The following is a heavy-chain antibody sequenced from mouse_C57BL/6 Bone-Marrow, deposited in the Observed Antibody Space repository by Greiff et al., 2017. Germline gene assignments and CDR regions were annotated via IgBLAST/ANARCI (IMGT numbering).Heavy chain of an antibody. CDR1: GYTFTDYE. V-gene: IGHV1-15*01. Sequence: VQLQQSGAELVRPGASVTLSCKASGYTFTDYEMHWVKQTPVHGLEWIGAIDPETGGTAYNQKFKGKAILTADKSSSTAYMKLRSLTSEDSAVYYCTSPRDYWGQGTSVTVSS. J-gene: IGHJ4*01. CDR2: IDPETGGT. CDR3: TSPRDY.